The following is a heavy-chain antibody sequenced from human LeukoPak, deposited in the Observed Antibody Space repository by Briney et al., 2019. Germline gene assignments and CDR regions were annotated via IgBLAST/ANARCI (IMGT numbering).Heavy chain of an antibody. D-gene: IGHD3-10*01. CDR2: TYSGGST. J-gene: IGHJ6*02. CDR3: ARGLYGSGNSYYYYYGMDV. CDR1: GFTVSSYY. V-gene: IGHV3-53*01. Sequence: GGSLRLSCAASGFTVSSYYMSWVRQAPGKGLEWVSVTYSGGSTYYADSVKGRFTFFRDNSKNTLYLQMNSLRAEDTAVYYCARGLYGSGNSYYYYYGMDVWGLRTTVTVSS.